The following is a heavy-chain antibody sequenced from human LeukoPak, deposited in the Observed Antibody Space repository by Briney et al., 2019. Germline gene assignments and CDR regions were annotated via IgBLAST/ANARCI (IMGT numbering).Heavy chain of an antibody. J-gene: IGHJ4*02. D-gene: IGHD3-10*01. V-gene: IGHV4-59*01. CDR3: ARDYTSGNLGY. CDR2: IFYTGSTDY. Sequence: SETLSLSCTVSGDSISNSYWNWIRQPPGKGLEWIGYIFYTGSTDYNYNPSLKSRVAMSVDTSKNQFSLTLSSVTAADTAVYYCARDYTSGNLGYWGQGTLVTVSS. CDR1: GDSISNSY.